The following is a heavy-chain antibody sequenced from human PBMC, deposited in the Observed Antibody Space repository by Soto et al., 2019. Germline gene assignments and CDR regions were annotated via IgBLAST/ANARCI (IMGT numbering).Heavy chain of an antibody. D-gene: IGHD5-18*01. CDR3: ARYIRGPTVFYFDF. CDR1: GFTFSSYA. Sequence: GGSLRLSCAASGFTFSSYAMSWVRQAPGKGLEWVSVITYNGDNTYYADSVKGRFTISRDNSKDTVHLQMNSLRAEDTAVYYCARYIRGPTVFYFDFWGPGVLVTVSS. CDR2: ITYNGDNT. J-gene: IGHJ4*02. V-gene: IGHV3-23*01.